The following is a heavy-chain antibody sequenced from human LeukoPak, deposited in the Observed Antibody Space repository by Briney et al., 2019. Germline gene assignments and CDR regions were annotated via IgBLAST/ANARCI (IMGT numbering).Heavy chain of an antibody. CDR1: GGSISSSNW. D-gene: IGHD3-10*01. Sequence: PSGTLSLTCAVSGGSISSSNWWSWVRQPPGKGLEWIGEIYHSGSTNYNPSLKSRVTISVDTSKNQFSLKLSSVTAADTAVYYCARRGYYYGSGRIRDGGNWFDPWGQGTLVTVSS. J-gene: IGHJ5*02. V-gene: IGHV4-4*02. CDR3: ARRGYYYGSGRIRDGGNWFDP. CDR2: IYHSGST.